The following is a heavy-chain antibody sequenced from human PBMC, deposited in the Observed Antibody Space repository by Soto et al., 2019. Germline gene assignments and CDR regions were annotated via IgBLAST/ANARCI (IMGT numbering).Heavy chain of an antibody. J-gene: IGHJ3*01. CDR1: GGSVGSGEYY. CDR2: NYDSGIT. Sequence: QVQLQESGPGLVKPSQTLSLACTVSGGSVGSGEYYYSWIRQPPGKALEWIGYNYDSGITNYTPSLKGRVTMSLDRSNNQVSLKLSSVTAADTAVYFCARDVAHGYTENVWGQGTMVTVSS. V-gene: IGHV4-30-4*01. D-gene: IGHD5-18*01. CDR3: ARDVAHGYTENV.